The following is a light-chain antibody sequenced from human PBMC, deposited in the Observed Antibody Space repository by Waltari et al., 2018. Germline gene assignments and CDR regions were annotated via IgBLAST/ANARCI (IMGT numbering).Light chain of an antibody. CDR2: DVS. Sequence: QSALTQPASVSGSPGQSITISCTGTNSDVGAYQYVSWYKQNPGKAPKPIIFDVSRRPSGVSYRFSGSKSGSTASLTISGLQAGDEADYYCSSYTTSATWVFGGGTRVAVL. CDR3: SSYTTSATWV. V-gene: IGLV2-14*03. J-gene: IGLJ3*02. CDR1: NSDVGAYQY.